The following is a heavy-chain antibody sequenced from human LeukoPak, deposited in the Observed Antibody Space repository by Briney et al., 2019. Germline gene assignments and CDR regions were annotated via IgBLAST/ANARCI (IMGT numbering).Heavy chain of an antibody. CDR1: GGTFSSYA. CDR3: ARSRQDDYGDYFDY. D-gene: IGHD4-17*01. Sequence: ASVNVSCKASGGTFSSYAIIWVRQAPGQGLEWMGGIIPIFGTANYAQKFQGRGTITADKSTSTAYMELSSLRSEDTAVYYCARSRQDDYGDYFDYWGQGTLVTVSS. CDR2: IIPIFGTA. V-gene: IGHV1-69*06. J-gene: IGHJ4*02.